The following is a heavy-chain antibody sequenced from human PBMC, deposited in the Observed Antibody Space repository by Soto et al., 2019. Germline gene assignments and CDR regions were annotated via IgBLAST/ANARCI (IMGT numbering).Heavy chain of an antibody. CDR1: GGSISSSSFY. Sequence: QLHLQESGPGLLKPSGTLFLTCTVSGGSISSSSFYWGWVRQSAGKGLEWIGSVYYKGGPSYNPSLKSRVTISVDTSKNQFSLRLMSVTAADTALYFCVRPAAIFGVERWFDTWGQGILVTVSS. CDR2: VYYKGGP. J-gene: IGHJ5*02. CDR3: VRPAAIFGVERWFDT. V-gene: IGHV4-39*01. D-gene: IGHD3-3*01.